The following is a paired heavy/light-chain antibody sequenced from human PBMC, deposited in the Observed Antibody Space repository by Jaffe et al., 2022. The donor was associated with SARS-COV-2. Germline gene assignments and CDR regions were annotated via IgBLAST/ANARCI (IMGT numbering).Heavy chain of an antibody. J-gene: IGHJ3*02. CDR1: GFTFSSYS. D-gene: IGHD2-15*01. CDR3: ARARSYCSGGSCYFDAFDI. CDR2: ISSSSSTI. Sequence: EVQLVESGGGLVQPGGSLRLSCAASGFTFSSYSMNWVRQAPGKGLEWVSYISSSSSTIYYADSVKGRFTISRDNAKNSLYLQMNSLRDEDTAVYYCARARSYCSGGSCYFDAFDIWGQGTMVTVSS. V-gene: IGHV3-48*02.
Light chain of an antibody. CDR2: AAS. CDR3: QQSYSTPTT. J-gene: IGKJ2*01. CDR1: QSISSY. V-gene: IGKV1-39*01. Sequence: DIQMTQSPSSLSASVGDRVTITCRASQSISSYLNWYQQKPGKAPKLLIYAASSLQSGVPSRFSGSGSGTDFTLTISSLQPEDFATYYCQQSYSTPTTFGQGTKLEIK.